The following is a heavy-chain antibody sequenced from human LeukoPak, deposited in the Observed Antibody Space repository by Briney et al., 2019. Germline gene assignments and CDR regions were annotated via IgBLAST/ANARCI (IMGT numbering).Heavy chain of an antibody. CDR2: IYYSGTT. CDR1: GGSIISGSKY. Sequence: SQTLSLTCTVSGGSIISGSKYWGWIRQAPGTGLEWIGSIYYSGTTYYNPSLKSRVTMSIDTSKNQFSLSLISLTAADTAVYFCTREENYGDYPRTVILDYWGQGVLVTVSS. J-gene: IGHJ4*02. D-gene: IGHD4-17*01. CDR3: TREENYGDYPRTVILDY. V-gene: IGHV4-39*07.